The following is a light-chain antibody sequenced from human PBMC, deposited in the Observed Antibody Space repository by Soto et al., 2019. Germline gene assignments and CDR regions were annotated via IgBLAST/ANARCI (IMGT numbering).Light chain of an antibody. V-gene: IGKV3-20*01. CDR3: QQYGTTPRT. J-gene: IGKJ2*01. CDR1: QSVSNDY. CDR2: GAS. Sequence: EIVLTQSPGTLYLSPGERATLSCRASQSVSNDYVAWYQQKPGQAPRLLIYGASRRATGIPDRFSGSGSGTDFPLTISRLEPEDFAVYYCQQYGTTPRTFGQGTQLEIK.